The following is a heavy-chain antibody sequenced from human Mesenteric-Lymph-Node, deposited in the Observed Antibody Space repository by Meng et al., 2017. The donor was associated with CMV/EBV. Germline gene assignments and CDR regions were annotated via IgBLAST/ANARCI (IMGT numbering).Heavy chain of an antibody. CDR1: GGAISSSSYY. V-gene: IGHV4-39*07. CDR3: ARSSTSCYNDFWCPLGFLHWFAP. J-gene: IGHJ5*02. CDR2: IYYSGST. Sequence: ACTVSGGAISSSSYYWGWIRQPPGKGLEWIGSIYYSGSTYYNPSLKSRVTISVDTSKNQFSLKLSSVTAADTAVYYCARSSTSCYNDFWCPLGFLHWFAPCCQVPLVPFSS. D-gene: IGHD2-2*02.